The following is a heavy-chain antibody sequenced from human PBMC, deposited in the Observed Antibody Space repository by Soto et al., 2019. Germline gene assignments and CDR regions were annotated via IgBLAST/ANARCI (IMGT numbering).Heavy chain of an antibody. V-gene: IGHV3-30-3*01. Sequence: QVQLVESGGGVVQPGRSLRLSCAASGLTLSRFAMHWVRQAPGKGLEGWAVIGYDGSNKDYADSVKGRFTISRDNSKNTLYLQMNSLRPEDTAVYYCAIDPVNYYGSWTYGMDVWGQGTTVTVSS. J-gene: IGHJ6*02. CDR2: IGYDGSNK. D-gene: IGHD3-10*01. CDR1: GLTLSRFA. CDR3: AIDPVNYYGSWTYGMDV.